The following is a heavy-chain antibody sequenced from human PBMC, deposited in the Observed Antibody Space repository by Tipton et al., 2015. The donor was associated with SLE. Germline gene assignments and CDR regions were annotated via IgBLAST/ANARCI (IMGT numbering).Heavy chain of an antibody. V-gene: IGHV4-38-2*02. Sequence: TLSLTCVVSGYSISSGYYWGWIRQSPGKGLEWIGSLYDSGSTYYNPSLKSRVTISVDTSKNQFSLKLSSVTAADTAVYYCARDGVGLLGGGYYGMDVWGQGTTVTVSS. D-gene: IGHD3-16*01. CDR1: GYSISSGYY. CDR2: LYDSGST. CDR3: ARDGVGLLGGGYYGMDV. J-gene: IGHJ6*02.